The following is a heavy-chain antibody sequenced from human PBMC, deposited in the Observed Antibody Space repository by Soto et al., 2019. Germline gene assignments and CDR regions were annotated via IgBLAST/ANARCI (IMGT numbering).Heavy chain of an antibody. V-gene: IGHV1-3*01. J-gene: IGHJ4*02. Sequence: ASVKVSCKASGYTFTSYAIDWVRQAPGQRLEWMGWISAYNGSTNYAQKLQGRVTMTRDTSTSTVYMELSSLRSEDTAVYYCARDRVGWYLELDYWGQGTLVTVSS. CDR1: GYTFTSYA. D-gene: IGHD6-19*01. CDR3: ARDRVGWYLELDY. CDR2: ISAYNGST.